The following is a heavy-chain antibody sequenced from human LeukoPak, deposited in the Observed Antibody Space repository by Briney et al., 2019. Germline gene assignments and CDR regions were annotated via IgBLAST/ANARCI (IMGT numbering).Heavy chain of an antibody. CDR2: IIPIFGTA. CDR1: GGTFSSYA. V-gene: IGHV1-69*13. J-gene: IGHJ5*02. CDR3: ASQQQLVRGWFDP. D-gene: IGHD6-13*01. Sequence: ASVKVSCKASGGTFSSYAISWVRQAPGQGLEWMGGIIPIFGTANYAQKFQGRVTITADESTGTAYMELSSLRSEDTAVYYCASQQQLVRGWFDPWGQGTLVTVSS.